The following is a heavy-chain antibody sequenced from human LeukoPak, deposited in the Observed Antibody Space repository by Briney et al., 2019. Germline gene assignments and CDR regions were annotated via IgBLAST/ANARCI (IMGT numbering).Heavy chain of an antibody. CDR1: GFTFSSYA. Sequence: GGSLRLSCAASGFTFSSYAMSWVRQAPGKGLEWVSAISGSGGSTYYADSVKGRFTISRDNSKNTLYLQMNSLRAEDTAVYYCAKGVSQRSWSMGADYWGQGTLVTVSS. J-gene: IGHJ4*02. D-gene: IGHD6-13*01. CDR2: ISGSGGST. CDR3: AKGVSQRSWSMGADY. V-gene: IGHV3-23*01.